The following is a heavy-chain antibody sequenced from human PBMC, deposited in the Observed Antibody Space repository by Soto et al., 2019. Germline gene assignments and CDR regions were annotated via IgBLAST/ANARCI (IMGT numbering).Heavy chain of an antibody. Sequence: GESLKISCQGSGYSFTIYWISWVRQMPGKGLEWMGRIDPSDSYTNYSPSFQGHVTISADKSISTAYLQWSSLKASDTAMYYCARVMYSIGWTNFDFWGHGTLVTVSS. CDR3: ARVMYSIGWTNFDF. J-gene: IGHJ4*01. V-gene: IGHV5-10-1*01. CDR1: GYSFTIYW. CDR2: IDPSDSYT. D-gene: IGHD6-19*01.